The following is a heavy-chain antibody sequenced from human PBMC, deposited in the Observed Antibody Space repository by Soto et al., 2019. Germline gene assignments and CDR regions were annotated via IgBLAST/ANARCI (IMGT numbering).Heavy chain of an antibody. D-gene: IGHD2-21*02. CDR1: GGSISSSSYY. J-gene: IGHJ6*02. Sequence: PSETLSLTCTVSGGSISSSSYYWGWIRQPPGKGLEWIGSIYYTGSTYYNLSLKSRVTISVDTSKNQFSLKLNSLTAADTAVYYCARDLWGYCGTDCYPLDVWGQGTTVTVSS. CDR3: ARDLWGYCGTDCYPLDV. CDR2: IYYTGST. V-gene: IGHV4-39*07.